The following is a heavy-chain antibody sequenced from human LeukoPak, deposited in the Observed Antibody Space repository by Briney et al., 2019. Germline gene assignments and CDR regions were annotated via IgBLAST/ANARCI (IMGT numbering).Heavy chain of an antibody. CDR2: ISGSGGST. J-gene: IGHJ6*02. CDR3: AKDLSYGMDV. D-gene: IGHD3-9*01. Sequence: PGGSLRLSCEASGLTFSAYAMTWVRQAPGKGLEWVSAISGSGGSTYYADSVKGRFTISRDNSKNTLYLQMKSLRAEDTALYYCAKDLSYGMDVWGQGTTVTVSS. CDR1: GLTFSAYA. V-gene: IGHV3-23*01.